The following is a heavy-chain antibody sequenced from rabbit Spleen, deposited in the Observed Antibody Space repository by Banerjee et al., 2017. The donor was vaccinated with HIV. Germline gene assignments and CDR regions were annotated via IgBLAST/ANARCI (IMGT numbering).Heavy chain of an antibody. V-gene: IGHV1S40*01. D-gene: IGHD1-1*01. CDR2: IDGNVATT. J-gene: IGHJ4*01. Sequence: QSLEESGGDLVKPGASLTLTCTASGFDLNSADDMCWVRQAPGKGLEWIGCIDGNVATTVYASWAKGRFIMSRTSSTTATLQMTSLTAADTATYFCARDLVAVIGWNFNLWGPGTLVTVS. CDR3: ARDLVAVIGWNFNL. CDR1: GFDLNSADD.